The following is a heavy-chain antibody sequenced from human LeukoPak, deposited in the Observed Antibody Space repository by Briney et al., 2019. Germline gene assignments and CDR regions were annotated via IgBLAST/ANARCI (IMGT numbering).Heavy chain of an antibody. CDR2: INHSGST. CDR1: GGSFSGYY. CDR3: CRVEAKKNFDY. Sequence: PPETLSLTCAVYGGSFSGYYWSWNRQPPGKGLEWIGEINHSGSTNYNPSLKSRVTISVDTSKNQFSLKLSSVTAADTAVYYCCRVEAKKNFDYWGQGTLVTVSS. V-gene: IGHV4-34*01. J-gene: IGHJ4*02.